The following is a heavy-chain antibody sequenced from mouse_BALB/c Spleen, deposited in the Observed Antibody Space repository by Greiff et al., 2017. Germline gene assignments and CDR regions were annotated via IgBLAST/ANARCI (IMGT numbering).Heavy chain of an antibody. Sequence: LQQPGSELVRPGASVKLSCKASGYTFTSYWMHWVKQRPGQGLEWIGNIYPGSGSTNYDEKFKSKATLTVDTSSSTAYMQLSSLTSEDSAVYYCTRGELTGTYAMDYWGQGTSVTVSS. CDR1: GYTFTSYW. J-gene: IGHJ4*01. D-gene: IGHD4-1*01. CDR2: IYPGSGST. V-gene: IGHV1S22*01. CDR3: TRGELTGTYAMDY.